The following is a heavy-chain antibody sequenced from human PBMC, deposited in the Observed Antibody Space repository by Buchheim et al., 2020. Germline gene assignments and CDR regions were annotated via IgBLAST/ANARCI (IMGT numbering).Heavy chain of an antibody. D-gene: IGHD3-16*01. J-gene: IGHJ4*02. V-gene: IGHV4-39*01. Sequence: QLQLQESGPGLVKPSETLSLTCSVSGTSISGKSYYRGWIRQPPGKGLEWIGIFYYRGSPYYNPSLQSRVAIAVDTSTNQFSLRLNSVTAADTAVYYCASSNDYHFDYWGQG. CDR2: FYYRGSP. CDR1: GTSISGKSYY. CDR3: ASSNDYHFDY.